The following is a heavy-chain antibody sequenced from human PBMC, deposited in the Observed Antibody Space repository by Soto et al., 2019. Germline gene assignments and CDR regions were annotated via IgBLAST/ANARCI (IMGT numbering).Heavy chain of an antibody. CDR1: GFTFSSYN. CDR3: ARRPYCSTGRCEGPWFDP. CDR2: ISSSSTTV. J-gene: IGHJ5*02. V-gene: IGHV3-48*01. Sequence: GGSLRLSCAASGFTFSSYNMNWVRQAPGKGLEWVSYISSSSTTVYYADSVKGRFTISRDNAKNSLYLQMNSLRVEDTAVYYCARRPYCSTGRCEGPWFDPWGQGTLVTVSS. D-gene: IGHD2-2*01.